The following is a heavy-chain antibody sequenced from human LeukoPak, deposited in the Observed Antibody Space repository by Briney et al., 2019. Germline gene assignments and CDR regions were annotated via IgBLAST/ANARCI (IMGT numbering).Heavy chain of an antibody. Sequence: GGSLRLSCAASGFTFSSYWMNWARQAPGKGLEWVASINHNGNVNYYLDSVKGRFTVSRDNAKNSLYLQMNSLRAEDTAVYYCARLGARQMLEYWGQGTLVTVSS. J-gene: IGHJ4*02. D-gene: IGHD4-17*01. CDR2: INHNGNVN. CDR1: GFTFSSYW. CDR3: ARLGARQMLEY. V-gene: IGHV3-7*01.